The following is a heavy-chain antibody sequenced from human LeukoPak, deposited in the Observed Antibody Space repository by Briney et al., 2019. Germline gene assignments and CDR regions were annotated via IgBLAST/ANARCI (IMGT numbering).Heavy chain of an antibody. Sequence: GGSLRLSCAASGFTFSSYWMHWVRQALGKGLVWVSRMNSDGSSTSYADSVKGRFTISRDNAKNTLYLQMNSLRAEDTAVYYCARGGYSSGLDYWGQGTLVTVSS. J-gene: IGHJ4*02. CDR1: GFTFSSYW. CDR2: MNSDGSST. D-gene: IGHD6-19*01. V-gene: IGHV3-74*01. CDR3: ARGGYSSGLDY.